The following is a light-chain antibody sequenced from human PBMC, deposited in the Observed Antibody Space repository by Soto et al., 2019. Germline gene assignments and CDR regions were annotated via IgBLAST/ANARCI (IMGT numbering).Light chain of an antibody. Sequence: EIGLTQSPATLSLSPGERATLSCRASQSVSNYLAWYQRKPGQAPRLLIYGASIRATGVPARFSGSGSGTEFTLTISRLQSGDFAVYYCQHYNNGPRFGQGTKVDIK. CDR2: GAS. CDR1: QSVSNY. V-gene: IGKV3-15*01. CDR3: QHYNNGPR. J-gene: IGKJ1*01.